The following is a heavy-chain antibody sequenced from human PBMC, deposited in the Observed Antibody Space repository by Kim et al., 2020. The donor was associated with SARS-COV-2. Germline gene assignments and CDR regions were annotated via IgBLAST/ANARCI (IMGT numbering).Heavy chain of an antibody. D-gene: IGHD2-2*01. CDR2: IFPGDSDT. J-gene: IGHJ1*01. Sequence: GESLKISCEGSGYKFTNYWIGWVRQMPGKVLEWMGIIFPGDSDTRYSPSFQGQVTISADRSISTAYLQWSSLQASDTAMYYCARGGQYCNTTSCHSAEYF. CDR1: GYKFTNYW. CDR3: ARGGQYCNTTSCHSAEYF. V-gene: IGHV5-51*01.